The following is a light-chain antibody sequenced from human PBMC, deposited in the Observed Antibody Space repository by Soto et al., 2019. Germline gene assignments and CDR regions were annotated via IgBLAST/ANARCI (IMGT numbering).Light chain of an antibody. CDR3: SSYTSGSHYV. CDR1: SSDVGGYKF. Sequence: QSALTQSASVSGSPGQSITISCTGTSSDVGGYKFVSWYQQHPGKAPKFIIYDVSIRPSGVSNRFSGSKSGNTASLTISGLQAEDEADYYCSSYTSGSHYVFGTGTKLTVL. CDR2: DVS. J-gene: IGLJ1*01. V-gene: IGLV2-14*01.